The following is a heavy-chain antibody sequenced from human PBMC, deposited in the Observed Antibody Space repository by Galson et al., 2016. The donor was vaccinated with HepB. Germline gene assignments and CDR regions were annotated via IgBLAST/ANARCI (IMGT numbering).Heavy chain of an antibody. CDR1: RGPIDSFY. D-gene: IGHD5-12*01. CDR2: IYYDGSA. J-gene: IGHJ4*02. V-gene: IGHV4-59*01. Sequence: ETLSLTCTVSRGPIDSFYWNWIRQAPGKGLEWFGYIYYDGSAQYNPSLKSRVTISVDRSKKQFSLELRSVTAADTAVYYCVGGGYGYFAYWGQGATVTVSS. CDR3: VGGGYGYFAY.